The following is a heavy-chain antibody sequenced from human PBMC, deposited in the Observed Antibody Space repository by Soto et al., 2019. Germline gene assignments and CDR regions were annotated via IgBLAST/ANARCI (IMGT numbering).Heavy chain of an antibody. Sequence: LSLTCAVYGLSFGNNYWTWVLQPPGKGLEWSGEISPSGTTKYIPSLNSRGTISVDTSRKQFFLKVTSVSAGDTAVYYCATSLWFGTQQEIWGPGTLVTVSS. D-gene: IGHD3-10*01. CDR1: GLSFGNNY. V-gene: IGHV4-34*01. CDR2: ISPSGTT. J-gene: IGHJ4*02. CDR3: ATSLWFGTQQEI.